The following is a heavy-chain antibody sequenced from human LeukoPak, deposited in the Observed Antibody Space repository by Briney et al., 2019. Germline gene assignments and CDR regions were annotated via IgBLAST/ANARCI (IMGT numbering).Heavy chain of an antibody. V-gene: IGHV1-24*01. J-gene: IGHJ5*02. CDR1: GYTLAELS. CDR3: ATAPTLTGTTPKPENWFDP. CDR2: FDPEDGET. D-gene: IGHD1-20*01. Sequence: ASVKVSCKVSGYTLAELSMHWVRQAPGNGLEWMGGFDPEDGETIYAQKFQGRVTMTEDTSTDTAYMELSSLRSEDTAVYYCATAPTLTGTTPKPENWFDPWGQGTLVTVSS.